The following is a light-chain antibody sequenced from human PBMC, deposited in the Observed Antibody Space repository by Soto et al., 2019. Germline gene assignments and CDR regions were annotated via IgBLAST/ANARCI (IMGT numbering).Light chain of an antibody. CDR1: QSIRTH. Sequence: EIALTQAPATLSLSPGERASLSCRASQSIRTHLAWYQQKPGQPPRLLIYDASTRATGIPARFSGSGSGTDYTLTISTLEPEDCGIYFCHGRSNWPGLTFGGGTKVEV. V-gene: IGKV3-11*01. CDR3: HGRSNWPGLT. J-gene: IGKJ4*02. CDR2: DAS.